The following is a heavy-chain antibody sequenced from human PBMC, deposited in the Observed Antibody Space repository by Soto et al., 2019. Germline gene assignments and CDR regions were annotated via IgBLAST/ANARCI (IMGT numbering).Heavy chain of an antibody. J-gene: IGHJ4*02. V-gene: IGHV3-30-3*01. D-gene: IGHD3-16*01. Sequence: QVQLVESGGGVVQPGRSLRLSCAASGFTFSSYAMHWVRQAPGKGLEWVAVISYDGSNKYYADSVKGRFTISRDNSKNTLYLQMNSLRAEDTAVYYCARDPNSKGGWGQGTLVTVSS. CDR2: ISYDGSNK. CDR3: ARDPNSKGG. CDR1: GFTFSSYA.